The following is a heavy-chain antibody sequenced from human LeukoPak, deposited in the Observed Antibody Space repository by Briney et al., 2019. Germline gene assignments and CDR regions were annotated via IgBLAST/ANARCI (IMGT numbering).Heavy chain of an antibody. CDR3: AGGSGSYYNPLDY. Sequence: GRSLRLSCAASGFTFDDYAMHWVRQAPGKGLEWVSGITWNSGNIGYADSLKGRFTISRDNTKNSLYLQMNSLRAEDTALYYCAGGSGSYYNPLDYWGQGTLVTVSS. J-gene: IGHJ4*02. CDR2: ITWNSGNI. CDR1: GFTFDDYA. D-gene: IGHD3-10*01. V-gene: IGHV3-9*01.